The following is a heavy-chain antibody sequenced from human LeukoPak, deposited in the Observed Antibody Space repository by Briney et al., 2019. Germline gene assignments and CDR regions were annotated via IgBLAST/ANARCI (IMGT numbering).Heavy chain of an antibody. J-gene: IGHJ3*02. CDR3: ARDRASGSYYSAFDI. CDR1: GFTVSSNY. Sequence: PGGSLRLSCAASGFTVSSNYMSWVRQAPGKGLEWVSVIYSGGSTYYADSVKGRFTISRDNSKNTLYLQMNSLRAEDTAVYYCARDRASGSYYSAFDIWGQGTMVTVSS. CDR2: IYSGGST. V-gene: IGHV3-53*01. D-gene: IGHD1-26*01.